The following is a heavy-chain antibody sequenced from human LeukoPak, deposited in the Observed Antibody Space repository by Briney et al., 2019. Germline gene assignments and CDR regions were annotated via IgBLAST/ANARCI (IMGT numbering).Heavy chain of an antibody. CDR3: ARTLYSSSHYYYYMDV. CDR1: GGSISSYY. Sequence: SETLSLTCTVSGGSISSYYWSWIRQPPGKGLEWIGYIYYSGSTNYNPSLKSRVTISVDTSKNQFSLKLSSVTAADTAVYYCARTLYSSSHYYYYMDVWGKGTTVTVSS. J-gene: IGHJ6*03. V-gene: IGHV4-59*01. D-gene: IGHD6-13*01. CDR2: IYYSGST.